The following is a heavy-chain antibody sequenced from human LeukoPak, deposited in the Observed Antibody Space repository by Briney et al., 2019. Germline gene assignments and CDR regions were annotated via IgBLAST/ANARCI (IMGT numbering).Heavy chain of an antibody. D-gene: IGHD3-10*01. CDR2: VSYNGQP. CDR1: GVSVRTMSSY. CDR3: ARERRSGTYYYFDY. V-gene: IGHV4-39*07. J-gene: IGHJ4*02. Sequence: PSETLSLTCTVSGVSVRTMSSYWSWIRQPPGEGPQWIGYVSYNGQPYYTPSLKSRVTISVDTSKNQFSLKLTSVTAADTAVYYCARERRSGTYYYFDYWGQGILVTVSS.